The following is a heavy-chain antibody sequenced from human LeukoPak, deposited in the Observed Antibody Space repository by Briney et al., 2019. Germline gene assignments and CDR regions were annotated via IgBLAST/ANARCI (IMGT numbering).Heavy chain of an antibody. D-gene: IGHD3-10*01. J-gene: IGHJ6*03. CDR2: INPSGGST. CDR3: ARGPSITMVRGGQWYYYMDV. CDR1: GYTFTRYY. Sequence: GESLKISCKASGYTFTRYYMHWVQQAPGQGLEWMGIINPSGGSTNYAQKFQGRVTMTRDTSTNTVYMELSSLRSEDTAVYYCARGPSITMVRGGQWYYYMDVWGKGTTVTISS. V-gene: IGHV1-46*01.